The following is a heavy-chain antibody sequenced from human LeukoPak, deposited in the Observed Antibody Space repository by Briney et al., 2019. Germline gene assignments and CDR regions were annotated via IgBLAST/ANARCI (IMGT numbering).Heavy chain of an antibody. J-gene: IGHJ3*02. CDR2: ISSSSSTI. Sequence: GGSLRLSCAASGFTFSSYSMNWVRQAPGKGLEWVSYISSSSSTIYYADSVKGRFTISRDNSKNTLYLQMNSLRAEDTAVYYCARSSGSYYGGHAFDIWGQGTMVTVSS. D-gene: IGHD1-26*01. V-gene: IGHV3-48*01. CDR1: GFTFSSYS. CDR3: ARSSGSYYGGHAFDI.